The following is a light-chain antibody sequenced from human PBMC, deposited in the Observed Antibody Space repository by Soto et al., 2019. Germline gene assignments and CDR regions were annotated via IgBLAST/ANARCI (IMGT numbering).Light chain of an antibody. Sequence: DIQMTQSPSSLSASVGDSVTITCRASQSITTYLNWYQLNPGKAPKLLLYAASRLQSRVPSRFSGSGSGTDFTLTISSLQPEDSATYYCQQSYSSPWTFGQGTPVEIK. CDR2: AAS. V-gene: IGKV1-39*01. CDR3: QQSYSSPWT. J-gene: IGKJ1*01. CDR1: QSITTY.